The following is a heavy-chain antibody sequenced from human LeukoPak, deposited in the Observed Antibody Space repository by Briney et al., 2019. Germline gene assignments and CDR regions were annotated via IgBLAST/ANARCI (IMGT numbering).Heavy chain of an antibody. V-gene: IGHV3-21*01. J-gene: IGHJ4*02. Sequence: GGSLRLSCAASGFTFSSYSMNWVRQAPGRGLEWVSSISSSSSYIYYADSVKGRFTNSRDNAKHSLYLQMNSLRAEDTAVYYCARNRHYDILTGIDYWGQGTLVTVSS. CDR2: ISSSSSYI. CDR1: GFTFSSYS. CDR3: ARNRHYDILTGIDY. D-gene: IGHD3-9*01.